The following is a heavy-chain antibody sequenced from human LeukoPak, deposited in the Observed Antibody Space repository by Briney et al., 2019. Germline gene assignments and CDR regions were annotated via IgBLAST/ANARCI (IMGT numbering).Heavy chain of an antibody. CDR3: AKEWVAGRGIDY. CDR1: GFTFDDYA. J-gene: IGHJ4*02. Sequence: GGSLRLSRAASGFTFDDYAMHWVRQAPGKGLEWVSGISWNSGSIGYADSVKGRFTISRDNAKNSLYLQMNSLRAEDTALYYCAKEWVAGRGIDYWGQGTLVTISS. D-gene: IGHD6-19*01. V-gene: IGHV3-9*01. CDR2: ISWNSGSI.